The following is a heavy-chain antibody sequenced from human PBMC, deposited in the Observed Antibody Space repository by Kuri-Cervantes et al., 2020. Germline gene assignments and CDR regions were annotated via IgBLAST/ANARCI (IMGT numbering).Heavy chain of an antibody. V-gene: IGHV3-7*01. CDR1: GFTFSSYW. J-gene: IGHJ4*02. CDR3: ARGLWVAAAGTFFDY. Sequence: GESLKISCAASGFTFSSYWMSWVRQAPGKGLEWVANIKQDGSEKYYVDSVKGRFNISRDNAKNSLYLQMNSLRDEDTAVYYCARGLWVAAAGTFFDYWGQGTLVTVSS. D-gene: IGHD6-13*01. CDR2: IKQDGSEK.